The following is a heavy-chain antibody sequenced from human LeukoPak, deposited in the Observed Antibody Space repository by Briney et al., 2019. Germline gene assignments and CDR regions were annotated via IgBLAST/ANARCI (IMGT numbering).Heavy chain of an antibody. Sequence: GGSLRLSCAVSGFPFSIYEMNWVRQAPGKGLEWVSNIGSSGTTMYYADSVKGRFSISRDNAKSSLYLQMNSLRVEDTAVYYCALLAVASDFDYWGQGALVTVSS. V-gene: IGHV3-48*03. J-gene: IGHJ4*02. D-gene: IGHD6-19*01. CDR2: IGSSGTTM. CDR1: GFPFSIYE. CDR3: ALLAVASDFDY.